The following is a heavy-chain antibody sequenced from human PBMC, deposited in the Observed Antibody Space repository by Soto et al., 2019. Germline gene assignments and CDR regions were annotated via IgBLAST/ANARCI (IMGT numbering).Heavy chain of an antibody. CDR1: GFSLSTSGVG. V-gene: IGHV2-5*02. Sequence: QITLKESGPTLVKPTQTLTLTCTFSGFSLSTSGVGVGWIRQPPGKALEWLALIYWDDDKRYSPSLKSRLTITKGPSKNQVVLTTTNMDPVDTATYYCAHRRGGAVAGTLAYWGQGTMVAVSS. CDR3: AHRRGGAVAGTLAY. J-gene: IGHJ4*02. CDR2: IYWDDDK. D-gene: IGHD6-19*01.